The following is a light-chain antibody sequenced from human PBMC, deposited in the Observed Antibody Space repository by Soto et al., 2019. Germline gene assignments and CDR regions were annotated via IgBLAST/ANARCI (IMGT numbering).Light chain of an antibody. CDR1: QSIRTW. Sequence: IQMTQSPSTLSASIGDRVIITCRARQSIRTWLAWYQQKPGKAPKLLIYDASSLESGVPSRFSGSGSGTEFTLTISSLQSDDFATYYCQQYNSSPWTFGPGTQVEVK. CDR2: DAS. V-gene: IGKV1-5*01. CDR3: QQYNSSPWT. J-gene: IGKJ1*01.